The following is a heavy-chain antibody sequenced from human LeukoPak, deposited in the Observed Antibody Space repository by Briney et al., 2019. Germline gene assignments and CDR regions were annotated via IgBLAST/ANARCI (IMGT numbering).Heavy chain of an antibody. CDR1: GFTFSSYG. J-gene: IGHJ3*02. D-gene: IGHD2-2*01. V-gene: IGHV3-33*01. Sequence: TGGSLRLSCAASGFTFSSYGMHWVRQAPGKGLEWVAVIWYDGSNKYYADSVKGRFTISRDNSKNTLYLQMNSLRAEDTAVYYCARECSSTSCPNDAFDIWGQGTMVTVSS. CDR3: ARECSSTSCPNDAFDI. CDR2: IWYDGSNK.